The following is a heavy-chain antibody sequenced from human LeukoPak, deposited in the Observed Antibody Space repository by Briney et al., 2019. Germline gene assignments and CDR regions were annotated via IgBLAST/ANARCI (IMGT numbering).Heavy chain of an antibody. Sequence: PSETLSLTCTVSGGSISSHYWSWIRQPPGKGLEWIGSIYYSGSTYYDPSLKSRVTISVDTSKNQFSLKLSSVTAADTAVYYCARDFGNWGQGTLVTVSS. CDR1: GGSISSHY. V-gene: IGHV4-59*11. D-gene: IGHD3-10*01. J-gene: IGHJ4*02. CDR3: ARDFGN. CDR2: IYYSGST.